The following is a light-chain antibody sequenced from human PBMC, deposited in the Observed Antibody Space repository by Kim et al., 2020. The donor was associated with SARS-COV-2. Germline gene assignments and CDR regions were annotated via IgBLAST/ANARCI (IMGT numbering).Light chain of an antibody. J-gene: IGLJ3*02. V-gene: IGLV4-60*03. CDR2: VEGSGSY. CDR3: ETWDSNTRV. Sequence: QPVLTQSSSASASLGSSVKLTCTLCSGHSSYIIAWHQQQLGKAPRYLMKVEGSGSYNKGSGVPDRCSGSSSGADRYLTISNLQSEDEADYYCETWDSNTRVFGGGTQLTVL. CDR1: SGHSSYI.